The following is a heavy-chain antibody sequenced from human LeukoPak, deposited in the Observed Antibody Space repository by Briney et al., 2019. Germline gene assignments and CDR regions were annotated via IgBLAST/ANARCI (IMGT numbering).Heavy chain of an antibody. Sequence: ASVKVSFKASGYTFTSYYMHWVRPAPGQGLEWMGIINPSGGSTSYAQKFQGRVTMTRDTSASTVYMELSSLRSEDTAVYYCARERGKVGAGFFDYWGQGTLVTVSS. V-gene: IGHV1-46*01. J-gene: IGHJ4*02. CDR2: INPSGGST. D-gene: IGHD1-26*01. CDR3: ARERGKVGAGFFDY. CDR1: GYTFTSYY.